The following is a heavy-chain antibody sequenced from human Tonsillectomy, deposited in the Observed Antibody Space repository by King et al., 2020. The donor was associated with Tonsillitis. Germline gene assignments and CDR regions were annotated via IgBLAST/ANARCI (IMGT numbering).Heavy chain of an antibody. V-gene: IGHV4-4*02. CDR2: IYRNGNT. J-gene: IGHJ4*02. Sequence: VQLQESGPGLVKPSGTLSLNCAVSGDSISNSNWWNWVRQPPGKGLEGIGEIYRNGNTNYNPSLKSRVTISVDKSKNQFSLMLNSVTAADTAVYYCARRGSSWKFDYWGQGTLVTVSS. CDR1: GDSISNSNW. D-gene: IGHD6-13*01. CDR3: ARRGSSWKFDY.